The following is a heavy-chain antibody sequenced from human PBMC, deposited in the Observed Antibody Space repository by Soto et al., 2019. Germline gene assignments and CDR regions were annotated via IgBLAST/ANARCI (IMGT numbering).Heavy chain of an antibody. CDR3: AKESIAAYFDY. D-gene: IGHD6-6*01. CDR2: ISYDGSNK. V-gene: IGHV3-30*18. J-gene: IGHJ4*02. CDR1: GFTFSSYG. Sequence: GGSLRLSCAASGFTFSSYGMHWVRQAPGKGLEWVAVISYDGSNKYYADSVKGRFTISRDNSKNTLYLQMNSLRAEDTAVYYCAKESIAAYFDYWGQGTLVTVSS.